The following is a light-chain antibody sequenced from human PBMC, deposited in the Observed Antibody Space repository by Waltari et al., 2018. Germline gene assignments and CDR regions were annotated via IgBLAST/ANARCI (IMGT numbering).Light chain of an antibody. CDR1: RRDLGAYNY. V-gene: IGLV2-14*01. Sequence: QSALTQPASVSGSPGQSITISCAGTRRDLGAYNYVSWYQLHPGKAPNLIIYGVTNRPSGVSTRFSGSKSGNTASLTISGLQADDEADYYCSSYTRSSSLYVFGGGTTVTV. CDR3: SSYTRSSSLYV. J-gene: IGLJ1*01. CDR2: GVT.